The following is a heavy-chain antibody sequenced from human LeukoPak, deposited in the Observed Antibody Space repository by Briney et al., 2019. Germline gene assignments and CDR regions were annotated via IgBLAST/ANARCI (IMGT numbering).Heavy chain of an antibody. V-gene: IGHV3-23*01. D-gene: IGHD1-26*01. CDR1: GFTFSSYA. CDR2: ISGSGDTT. CDR3: AKGGWGRPFTFDY. J-gene: IGHJ4*02. Sequence: PTGGSLRLSCAASGFTFSSYAMSWVRQAPGKGLEWVSAISGSGDTTYYANSVKGRFTISRDNSKNTLYLQMNSLRAEDTAVYYCAKGGWGRPFTFDYWGQGTLVTVSS.